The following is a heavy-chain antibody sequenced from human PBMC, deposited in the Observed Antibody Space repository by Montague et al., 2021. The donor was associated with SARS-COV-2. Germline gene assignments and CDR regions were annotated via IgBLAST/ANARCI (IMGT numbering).Heavy chain of an antibody. CDR1: GFTFSSYA. CDR3: ARDAIEYYYYYYYMDV. Sequence: SQRLSCAASGFTFSSYAMHWVRQAPGKGLEWVAVISYDGSNKYYADSVKGRFTISRDNSKNTLYLQMNSLRAEDTAVYYCARDAIEYYYYYYYMDVWGKGTTVTVSS. CDR2: ISYDGSNK. V-gene: IGHV3-30*04. J-gene: IGHJ6*03.